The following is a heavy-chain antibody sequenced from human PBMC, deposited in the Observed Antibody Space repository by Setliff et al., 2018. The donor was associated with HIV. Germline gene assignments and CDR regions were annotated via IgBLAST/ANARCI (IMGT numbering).Heavy chain of an antibody. CDR1: GFTFSSYC. D-gene: IGHD6-6*01. V-gene: IGHV3-21*01. CDR2: ISWRSTYI. CDR3: AGARYMDV. Sequence: GGSLRLSCAASGFTFSSYCMNWVRQAPGKGLEWISSISWRSTYIYYSDSVKGRFTISRDDAEKSLFLQLDSLRAEDTAVYYCAGARYMDVWGKGTTVTVSS. J-gene: IGHJ6*03.